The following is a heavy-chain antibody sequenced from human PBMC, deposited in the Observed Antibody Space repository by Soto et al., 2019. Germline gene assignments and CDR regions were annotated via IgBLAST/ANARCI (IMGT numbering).Heavy chain of an antibody. Sequence: GASVKVSCKVSGYTLTELSMHWVRQAPGKGLEWMGGFDPEDGETIYAQKFQGRVTVTEDTSTDTAYMELSSLRSEDTAVYYCATDLVSGSETTDYWGQGTLVTVSS. CDR2: FDPEDGET. D-gene: IGHD1-26*01. V-gene: IGHV1-24*01. CDR1: GYTLTELS. J-gene: IGHJ4*02. CDR3: ATDLVSGSETTDY.